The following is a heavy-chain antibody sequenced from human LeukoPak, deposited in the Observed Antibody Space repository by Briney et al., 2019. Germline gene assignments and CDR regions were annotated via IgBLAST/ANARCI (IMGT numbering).Heavy chain of an antibody. CDR1: GFTFSSYA. V-gene: IGHV3-23*01. CDR2: ISDSGGST. D-gene: IGHD5-18*01. Sequence: PGGSLRVSCAASGFTFSSYAMSWVRQAPGKGLEWVSAISDSGGSTYYADSVKGRFTISRDNSKNTLYLQMNSLRAEDTAVYYCAKGRYSYGILLFQYGAQGTRVTVSS. J-gene: IGHJ4*02. CDR3: AKGRYSYGILLFQY.